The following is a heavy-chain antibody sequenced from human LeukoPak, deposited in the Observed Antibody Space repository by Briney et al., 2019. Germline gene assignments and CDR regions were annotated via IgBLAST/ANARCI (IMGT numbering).Heavy chain of an antibody. D-gene: IGHD6-13*01. CDR2: FYPGDYDT. Sequence: GAPRKISCKGSGSSFTIYWIGWVRQLPGKGLEWMGIFYPGDYDTRYNPSLQGQATISADKSISSAYLQWSRLKASDTAMYYCASRLEVSGTMDYWGQGTLVTVSS. J-gene: IGHJ4*02. CDR3: ASRLEVSGTMDY. V-gene: IGHV5-51*01. CDR1: GSSFTIYW.